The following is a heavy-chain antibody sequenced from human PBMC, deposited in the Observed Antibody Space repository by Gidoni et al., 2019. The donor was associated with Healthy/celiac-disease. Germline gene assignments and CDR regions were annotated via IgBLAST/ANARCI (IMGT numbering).Heavy chain of an antibody. CDR3: ARAPCSSTSCYNRGNWFDP. J-gene: IGHJ5*02. D-gene: IGHD2-2*02. CDR1: GGSFSGYY. CDR2: INHSGST. V-gene: IGHV4-34*01. Sequence: QVQLQQWGAGLLKPSETLSLTCAVYGGSFSGYYWSWIRQPPGKGLEWIVEINHSGSTNYNPSLKSRVTISVDTSKNQFSLKLSSVTAADTAVYYCARAPCSSTSCYNRGNWFDPWGQGTLVTVSS.